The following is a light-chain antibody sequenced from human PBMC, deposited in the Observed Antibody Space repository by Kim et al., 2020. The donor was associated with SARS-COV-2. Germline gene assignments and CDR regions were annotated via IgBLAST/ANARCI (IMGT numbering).Light chain of an antibody. Sequence: SASGRARVNITCRASQGINIFLAWYQQKAGKVPKRLIYAASSLQSGEPSRFSGSGSGTEFTLTISSLQPEGFATYYCLQHQTYPYTFGQGTKLEIK. J-gene: IGKJ2*01. V-gene: IGKV1-17*03. CDR1: QGINIF. CDR3: LQHQTYPYT. CDR2: AAS.